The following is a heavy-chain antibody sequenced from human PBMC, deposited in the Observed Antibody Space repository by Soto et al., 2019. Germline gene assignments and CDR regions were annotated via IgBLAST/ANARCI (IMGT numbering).Heavy chain of an antibody. J-gene: IGHJ4*02. D-gene: IGHD2-8*01. V-gene: IGHV3-53*01. Sequence: GGSLRLSCAASGFTVSSNYMSWVRQAPGKGLEWVSVIYSGGSTYYADSVKGRFTISRDNSKNTLYLQMNSLRAEDTSVYYCARDKRTDCTNGVCYYCDYWGQGTLVTVSS. CDR3: ARDKRTDCTNGVCYYCDY. CDR1: GFTVSSNY. CDR2: IYSGGST.